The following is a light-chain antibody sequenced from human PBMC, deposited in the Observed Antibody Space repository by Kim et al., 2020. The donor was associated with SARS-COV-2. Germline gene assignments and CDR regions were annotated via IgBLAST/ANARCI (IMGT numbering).Light chain of an antibody. Sequence: AIRMTQYPSSFSASTGDRVTITCRASQGISSYLAWYQQKPGKAPKLLIYAASTLQSGVPSRFSGSGSGTDFTLTISCLQSEDFATYYCQQYYSYPYTFGQGTKLEI. CDR1: QGISSY. CDR2: AAS. J-gene: IGKJ2*01. CDR3: QQYYSYPYT. V-gene: IGKV1-8*01.